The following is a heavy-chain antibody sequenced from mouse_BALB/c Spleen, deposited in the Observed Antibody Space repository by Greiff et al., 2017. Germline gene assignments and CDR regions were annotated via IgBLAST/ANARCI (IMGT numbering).Heavy chain of an antibody. V-gene: IGHV5-6-4*01. CDR2: ISSGGSYT. J-gene: IGHJ2*01. CDR3: TRDGTPDYYGSSYGDY. CDR1: GFTFSSYT. Sequence: EVQVVESGGGLVKPGGSLKLSCAASGFTFSSYTMSWVRQTPEKRLEWVATISSGGSYTYYPDSVKGRFTISRDNAKNTLYLQMSSLKSEDTAMYYCTRDGTPDYYGSSYGDYWGQGTTLTVSS. D-gene: IGHD1-1*01.